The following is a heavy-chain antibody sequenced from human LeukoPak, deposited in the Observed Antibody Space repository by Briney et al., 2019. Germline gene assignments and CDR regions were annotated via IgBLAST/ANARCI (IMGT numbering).Heavy chain of an antibody. CDR3: ARDNRQRPVFDS. D-gene: IGHD2/OR15-2a*01. Sequence: SQTLSLTCTASGGSINSGDYFWSWIRQYPGKGLEWIGYIYYSGSTYYNPSLKSRATISVDTSKNQFSLKLSSVTAADTALYYCARDNRQRPVFDSWGQGTLVTVSS. V-gene: IGHV4-31*03. CDR2: IYYSGST. CDR1: GGSINSGDYF. J-gene: IGHJ4*02.